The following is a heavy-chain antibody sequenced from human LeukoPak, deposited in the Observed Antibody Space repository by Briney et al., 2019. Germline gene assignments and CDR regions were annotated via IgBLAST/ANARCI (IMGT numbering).Heavy chain of an antibody. Sequence: SETLSLTCAVSGGFISSNNWWNWVRQPPGEGLEWVGEIYHSGSTNYNPSLESRVTISVDKSKNQFSLKLSSVTAADTAAYYCARKGPYYNSLTGYYKNGLDVWGKGTTVFVSS. J-gene: IGHJ6*04. CDR3: ARKGPYYNSLTGYYKNGLDV. V-gene: IGHV4-4*02. D-gene: IGHD3-9*01. CDR1: GGFISSNNW. CDR2: IYHSGST.